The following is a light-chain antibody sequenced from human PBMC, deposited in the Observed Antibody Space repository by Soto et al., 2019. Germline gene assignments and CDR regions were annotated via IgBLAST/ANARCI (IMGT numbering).Light chain of an antibody. J-gene: IGLJ1*01. Sequence: QSALTQSASESGSPGQSITISCTGTSSDVGGYNYVSWYQQHPGKAPNLMIYDVTNRPSGISNRFSGSKSGNTASLTISGLQAEDEADYYCSSYTGSSTLLYVFGTGTKLTVL. V-gene: IGLV2-14*03. CDR1: SSDVGGYNY. CDR3: SSYTGSSTLLYV. CDR2: DVT.